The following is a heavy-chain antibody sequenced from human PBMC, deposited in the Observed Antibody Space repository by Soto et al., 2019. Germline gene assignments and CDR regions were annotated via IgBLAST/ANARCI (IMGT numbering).Heavy chain of an antibody. CDR1: GFTFSDHY. J-gene: IGHJ6*02. CDR2: IYSSDSTI. CDR3: ARGHYGLDV. Sequence: QVPLVESGGGLVKPGGSLRLSCVASGFTFSDHYMSWVRQVPGKGLEWVSYIYSSDSTIYYADSVKGRFTISRDYAKNSGYLQMNSLRADDTAVYYCARGHYGLDVWGQGTTVTVSS. V-gene: IGHV3-11*01.